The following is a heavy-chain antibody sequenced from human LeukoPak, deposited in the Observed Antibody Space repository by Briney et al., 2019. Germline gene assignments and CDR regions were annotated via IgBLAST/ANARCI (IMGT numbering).Heavy chain of an antibody. D-gene: IGHD3-22*01. Sequence: GGSLRLSCAASGFTFSSYSMNRVRQAPGKGREWVSYISSSSSTIDYADSVKGRFTISRDNAKNSLYLQMNSLRADDTAVSYCARPAASGYRAYWGQGTLVTVPS. V-gene: IGHV3-48*01. CDR1: GFTFSSYS. CDR2: ISSSSSTI. CDR3: ARPAASGYRAY. J-gene: IGHJ4*02.